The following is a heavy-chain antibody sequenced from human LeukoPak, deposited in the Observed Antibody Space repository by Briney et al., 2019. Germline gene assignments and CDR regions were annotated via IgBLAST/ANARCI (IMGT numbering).Heavy chain of an antibody. D-gene: IGHD3-16*02. CDR3: ARIVIPGALDI. CDR1: GGSISSSSYY. CDR2: IYYSGST. Sequence: SETLSLTCTVSGGSISSSSYYSGWLRQPPGKGLEWIGNIYYSGSTYYNPSLKSRVTISVDTSKNQFSLKLSSVTAADTAVYYCARIVIPGALDIWGQGTMITVSS. V-gene: IGHV4-39*07. J-gene: IGHJ3*02.